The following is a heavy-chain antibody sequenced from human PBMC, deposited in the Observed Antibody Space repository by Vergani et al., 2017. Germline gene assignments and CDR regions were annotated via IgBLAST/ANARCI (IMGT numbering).Heavy chain of an antibody. CDR2: MDYSGST. V-gene: IGHV4-39*01. CDR3: ASKLGACRAACCHSYCF. CDR1: GDSVISTDYH. J-gene: IGHJ4*02. D-gene: IGHD2-15*01. Sequence: QVQLQESGPGLVKPSETLSLTCTVSGDSVISTDYHWGWIRQPPGKGLEWIGSMDYSGSTSYNPSLESRISISFETPKNQFSLRLTSVTAADTAVYYCASKLGACRAACCHSYCFWGPGTLVGVSS.